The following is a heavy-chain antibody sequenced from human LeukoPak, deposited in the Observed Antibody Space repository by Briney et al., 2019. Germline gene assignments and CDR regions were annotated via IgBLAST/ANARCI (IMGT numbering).Heavy chain of an antibody. D-gene: IGHD3-10*01. J-gene: IGHJ4*02. Sequence: GGSLRLSCAASEFTFSSYGMHWVRQAPGKGLEWVAVISYDGSNKYYADSVKGRFTISRDNSKNTLYLQMNSLRAEDTAVYYCAKDMVRGVIIPYYFDYWGQGTLVTVSS. CDR2: ISYDGSNK. V-gene: IGHV3-30*18. CDR1: EFTFSSYG. CDR3: AKDMVRGVIIPYYFDY.